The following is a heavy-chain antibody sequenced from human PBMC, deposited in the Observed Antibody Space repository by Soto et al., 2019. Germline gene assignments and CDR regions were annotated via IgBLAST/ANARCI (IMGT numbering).Heavy chain of an antibody. J-gene: IGHJ6*03. V-gene: IGHV3-30-3*01. CDR1: GFTFSSYA. CDR2: ISYDGSNK. CDR3: ASSSSKYYYYYYMDV. D-gene: IGHD6-13*01. Sequence: GGSLRLSCAASGFTFSSYAMHWVRQAPGKGLEWVAVISYDGSNKYYADSVKGRFTIPRDNSKNTLYLQMNSLRAEDTAVYYCASSSSKYYYYYYMDVWGKGTTVTVSS.